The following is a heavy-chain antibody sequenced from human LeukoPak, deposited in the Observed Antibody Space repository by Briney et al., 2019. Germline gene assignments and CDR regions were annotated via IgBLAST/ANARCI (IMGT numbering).Heavy chain of an antibody. D-gene: IGHD6-19*01. CDR2: IKQDGSEK. CDR1: GFTFSSYW. Sequence: GGSLRLSCTASGFTFSSYWMSWVRQAPGKGLEWVANIKQDGSEKYYVDSVKGRFTISRDNAKNSLYLQMNSLRAEDTAVYYCARDREAVAGIYFDYWGQGTLVTVSS. J-gene: IGHJ4*02. CDR3: ARDREAVAGIYFDY. V-gene: IGHV3-7*01.